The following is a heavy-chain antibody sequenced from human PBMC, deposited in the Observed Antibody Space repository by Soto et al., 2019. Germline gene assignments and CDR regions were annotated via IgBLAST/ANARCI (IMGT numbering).Heavy chain of an antibody. CDR1: GFSISGSA. CDR3: VRRGETAANEAFDI. J-gene: IGHJ3*02. Sequence: EVRLVESGGALVQPGGSLKLSCAASGFSISGSAMHWVRQASGKGLEWVGLIRSKPNRYATEYGASVEGRFTISRDDSKSTAYLEVNSLKIEDTAVYYCVRRGETAANEAFDIWGRGTMVTVSS. V-gene: IGHV3-73*02. D-gene: IGHD2-15*01. CDR2: IRSKPNRYAT.